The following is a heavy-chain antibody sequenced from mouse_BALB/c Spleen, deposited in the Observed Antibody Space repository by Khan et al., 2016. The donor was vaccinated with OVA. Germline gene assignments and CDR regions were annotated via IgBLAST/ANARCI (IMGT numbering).Heavy chain of an antibody. D-gene: IGHD1-1*01. CDR3: GRSTVMDY. CDR1: GFSLTTYD. J-gene: IGHJ4*01. CDR2: IWAGGNT. Sequence: QVQLKQSGPGLVAPSQSLSITCTVSGFSLTTYDVHWVRQPPGKGLEWLGIIWAGGNTNYNSALMSRLSISKDNSKSQVFLKMNSLQTDDTDMYYCGRSTVMDYWGQGTSVTVSS. V-gene: IGHV2-9*02.